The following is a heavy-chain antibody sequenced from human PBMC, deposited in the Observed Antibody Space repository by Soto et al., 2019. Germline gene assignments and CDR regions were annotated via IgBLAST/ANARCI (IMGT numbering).Heavy chain of an antibody. D-gene: IGHD3-9*01. CDR3: ARESHDILTGPPWVWYFDL. Sequence: QVQLQQWGAGPLRPLETLSLTCGVSGGSFSGYYWAWIRQCPGKGLEWIGEINDRGSINYNPSQKSRVSISVDTSKNHYSLNLRSVTAADTAVYYCARESHDILTGPPWVWYFDLWGRGTLVTVSS. V-gene: IGHV4-34*01. CDR1: GGSFSGYY. J-gene: IGHJ2*01. CDR2: INDRGSI.